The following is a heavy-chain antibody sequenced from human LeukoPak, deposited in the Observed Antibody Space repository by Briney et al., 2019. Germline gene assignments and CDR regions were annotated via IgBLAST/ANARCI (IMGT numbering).Heavy chain of an antibody. D-gene: IGHD3-10*01. CDR2: ISAYNGNT. CDR3: AAIWFGELLFDY. J-gene: IGHJ4*02. Sequence: ASVKVSCRASGYTFTSYGISWVRQAPGQGLEWMGWISAYNGNTNYAQKLQGRVTMTTDTSTSTAYMELRSLRSDDTAVYYCAAIWFGELLFDYWGQGTLVTVSS. CDR1: GYTFTSYG. V-gene: IGHV1-18*01.